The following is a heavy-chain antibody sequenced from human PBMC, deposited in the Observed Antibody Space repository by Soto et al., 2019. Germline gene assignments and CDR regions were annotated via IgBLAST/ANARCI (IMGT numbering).Heavy chain of an antibody. CDR1: GFTFSSYD. J-gene: IGHJ3*01. V-gene: IGHV3-30*18. D-gene: IGHD1-26*01. Sequence: QVQLVESGGGVVQPGRSLRLSCAASGFTFSSYDIHWVRQAPGKGLEWVAVISYDGSKKYYADSVKGLFTISRDNSKNTLYLQGNSLRAEDTAVYYCAKAYSGPFDVWGQGTMVTVSS. CDR3: AKAYSGPFDV. CDR2: ISYDGSKK.